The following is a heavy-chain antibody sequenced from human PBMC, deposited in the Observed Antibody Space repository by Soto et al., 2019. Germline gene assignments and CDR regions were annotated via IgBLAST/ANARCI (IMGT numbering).Heavy chain of an antibody. D-gene: IGHD5-18*01. CDR3: AKGLDLGYSYGFGDY. CDR1: GFKFDGYA. Sequence: PGGSLRLSCVASGFKFDGYAMHWVRQAPGKGLEWVSGLSYNSGTIGYADSVKGRFTISRDNAKNSLYLQMSSLRAEDTALYYCAKGLDLGYSYGFGDYWVQGILVTLYS. J-gene: IGHJ4*02. CDR2: LSYNSGTI. V-gene: IGHV3-9*01.